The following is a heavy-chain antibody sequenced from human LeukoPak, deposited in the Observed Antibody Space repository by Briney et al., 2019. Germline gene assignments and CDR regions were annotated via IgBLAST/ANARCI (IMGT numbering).Heavy chain of an antibody. CDR3: ARDAEGIAVAAN. D-gene: IGHD6-19*01. CDR2: IYYSGST. J-gene: IGHJ4*02. CDR1: GGSISSYY. V-gene: IGHV4-59*01. Sequence: SETLSLTCTVSGGSISSYYWSWIRQPPGKGLEWIGYIYYSGSTNYNPSLKSRVTISVDTSKNQFSLKLSSVTAADTAVYYCARDAEGIAVAANWGQGTLVTVSS.